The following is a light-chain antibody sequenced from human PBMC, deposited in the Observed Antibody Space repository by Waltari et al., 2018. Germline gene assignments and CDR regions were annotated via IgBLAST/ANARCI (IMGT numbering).Light chain of an antibody. CDR3: CSYVTSRTFV. CDR1: SSDVDRYNL. Sequence: QSALTQPASVSGSPGQSITIPCSGSSSDVDRYNLVSWYQQHPGKVPKLILYEGNKRPSGVSNRFSGSKSGDTASLTISGLQAEDEAAYYCCSYVTSRTFVFGGGTKVSVL. J-gene: IGLJ2*01. CDR2: EGN. V-gene: IGLV2-23*03.